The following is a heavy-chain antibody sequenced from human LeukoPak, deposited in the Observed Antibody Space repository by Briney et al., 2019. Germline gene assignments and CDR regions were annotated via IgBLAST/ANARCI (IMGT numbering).Heavy chain of an antibody. D-gene: IGHD3-10*01. J-gene: IGHJ4*02. Sequence: GGSLRLSCAASGFTFSDYWIHRVRQAPGKGLVWVSRINTDGSITNYADSVKGRFSISRDNAKNTLYLQMSSLRAEDTAVYYCARDRGPRTGFMVREAYDYWGQGTLVTVSS. CDR3: ARDRGPRTGFMVREAYDY. CDR2: INTDGSIT. V-gene: IGHV3-74*01. CDR1: GFTFSDYW.